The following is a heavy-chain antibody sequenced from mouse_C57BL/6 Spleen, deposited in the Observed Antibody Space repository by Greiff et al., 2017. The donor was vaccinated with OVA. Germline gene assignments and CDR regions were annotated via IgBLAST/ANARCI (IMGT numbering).Heavy chain of an antibody. CDR1: GFSLTSYG. D-gene: IGHD1-1*01. CDR3: AKTSQGVYYGSSYGYFDV. Sequence: QVQLQQSGPGLVQPSQSLSITCTVSGFSLTSYGVHWVRQSPGKGLEWLGVIWRGGSTDYNAAFMSRLSITKDNSKSQVFFKMNSLQADDTAIYYCAKTSQGVYYGSSYGYFDVWGTGTTVTVSS. J-gene: IGHJ1*03. CDR2: IWRGGST. V-gene: IGHV2-5*01.